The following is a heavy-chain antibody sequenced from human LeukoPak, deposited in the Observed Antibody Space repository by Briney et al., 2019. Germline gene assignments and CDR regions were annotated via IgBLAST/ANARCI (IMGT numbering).Heavy chain of an antibody. V-gene: IGHV3-48*03. Sequence: QPGGSLRPSCAASGFTFSSYEMNWVRQAPGKGLEWVSYISSSGSSIYYADSVKGRFTISRDNAKNSLYLQMNSLRAEDTAVYYCAREYFSAWYDYWGQGTLVTVSS. D-gene: IGHD6-19*01. CDR2: ISSSGSSI. CDR1: GFTFSSYE. J-gene: IGHJ4*02. CDR3: AREYFSAWYDY.